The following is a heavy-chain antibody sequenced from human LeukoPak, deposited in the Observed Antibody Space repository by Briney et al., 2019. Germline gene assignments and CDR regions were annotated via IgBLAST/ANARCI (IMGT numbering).Heavy chain of an antibody. CDR3: ARGDSSSWGAFDY. J-gene: IGHJ4*02. CDR1: GFTFSSYS. D-gene: IGHD6-13*01. Sequence: GGSLRLSCAASGFTFSSYSMNWVRQAPGKGLEWVSSISSSSSYIYYADSVKGRFTISRDNAKNSLYLQMNSLRAEDTAVYYCARGDSSSWGAFDYWGQGTLVTVSS. V-gene: IGHV3-21*01. CDR2: ISSSSSYI.